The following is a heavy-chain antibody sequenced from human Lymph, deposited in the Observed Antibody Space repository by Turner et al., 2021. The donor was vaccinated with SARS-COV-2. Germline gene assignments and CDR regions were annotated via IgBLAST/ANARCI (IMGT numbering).Heavy chain of an antibody. CDR2: ISYDGSNK. V-gene: IGHV3-30*18. CDR1: GFTFSSYG. D-gene: IGHD3-10*01. J-gene: IGHJ4*02. CDR3: AKDGGGYFDY. Sequence: QVQLLESGGGVVQPGRSLSLSCAASGFTFSSYGMHWVRQAPGKGLEWVAVISYDGSNKYYADSVKGRFTISRDNSKNTLYLQMNSLRAEDTAVYYCAKDGGGYFDYWGQGTLVTVSS.